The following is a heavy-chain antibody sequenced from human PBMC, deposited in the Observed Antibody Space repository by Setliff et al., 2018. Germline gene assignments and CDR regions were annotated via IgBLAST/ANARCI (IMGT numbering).Heavy chain of an antibody. Sequence: SETLSLTCAVSGYPISSGYYWGWIRQPPGKGLEWIGSIYHSGSTYYNPSLKSRVTISVDTSKNQFSLKLSSVTAADTAVYYCARLWRRIQQIDYWGQGTLVTVSS. J-gene: IGHJ4*02. CDR2: IYHSGST. CDR3: ARLWRRIQQIDY. D-gene: IGHD3-10*01. V-gene: IGHV4-38-2*01. CDR1: GYPISSGYY.